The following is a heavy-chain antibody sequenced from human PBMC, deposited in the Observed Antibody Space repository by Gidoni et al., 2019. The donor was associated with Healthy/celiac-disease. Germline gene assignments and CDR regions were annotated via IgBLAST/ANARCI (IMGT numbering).Heavy chain of an antibody. Sequence: EVQLVASGGGLVQPGGSLRLSCAASGFTVSSNYMTWVRQAPGKGLEWGSVIYSGGSTYYADSVKGRFTISRDNSKNTLYLQMNSLRAEDTAVYYCARDRKTMYYDILTGSYGMDVWGQGTTVTVSS. D-gene: IGHD3-9*01. CDR2: IYSGGST. J-gene: IGHJ6*02. V-gene: IGHV3-66*02. CDR3: ARDRKTMYYDILTGSYGMDV. CDR1: GFTVSSNY.